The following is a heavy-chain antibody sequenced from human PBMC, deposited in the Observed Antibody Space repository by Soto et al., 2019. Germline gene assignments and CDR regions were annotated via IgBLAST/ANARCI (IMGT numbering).Heavy chain of an antibody. CDR1: GCTFDDYA. Sequence: SLGVTCAASGCTFDDYAMHWVRQVPGKGLEWVSGINWNSGSIGYGDSVKGRFAISRDNAKNSLHLQMNSLSAEDTAFYYCVKDESINWYSGHFRHWGQGTLVTVYS. D-gene: IGHD6-13*01. J-gene: IGHJ1*01. V-gene: IGHV3-9*01. CDR3: VKDESINWYSGHFRH. CDR2: INWNSGSI.